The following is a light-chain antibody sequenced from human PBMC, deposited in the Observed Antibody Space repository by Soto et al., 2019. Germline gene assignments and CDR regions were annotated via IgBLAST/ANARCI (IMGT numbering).Light chain of an antibody. V-gene: IGKV3-20*01. CDR3: HQYGGSPQT. J-gene: IGKJ1*01. CDR2: GAS. Sequence: EIVVTQSPGTLSLSPGERATLYCRDSQSVSNYLAWYQRRPGQAPRLLIYGASSRATGIPDRFSGSGSGTDFTLTISRLEPEDFAVYYCHQYGGSPQTFGQGTKV. CDR1: QSVSNY.